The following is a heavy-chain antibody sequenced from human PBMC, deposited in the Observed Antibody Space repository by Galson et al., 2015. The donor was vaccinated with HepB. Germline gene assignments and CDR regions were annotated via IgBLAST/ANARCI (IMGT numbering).Heavy chain of an antibody. Sequence: SLRLSCAASEFAFSSYAMHWVRQAPGKGLEWLATLRYDGSDEQYADPVKGRFTIFRDNSKNILYVQMNSLRAEDTAVYWCVTELRIEAAGYYAFEIWGRGTMVTVSS. V-gene: IGHV3-30*02. J-gene: IGHJ3*02. CDR2: LRYDGSDE. CDR3: VTELRIEAAGYYAFEI. D-gene: IGHD6-13*01. CDR1: EFAFSSYA.